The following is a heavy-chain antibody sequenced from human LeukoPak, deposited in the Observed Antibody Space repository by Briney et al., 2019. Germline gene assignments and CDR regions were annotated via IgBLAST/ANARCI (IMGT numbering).Heavy chain of an antibody. V-gene: IGHV4-31*03. J-gene: IGHJ5*02. D-gene: IGHD3-10*01. Sequence: SETLSLTCTVSGGSISSGDYYWSWIRQHPGKGLEWIGYIYYSGSTYYNPSLKSRVTISVDTSKNQFSLKLSSVTAADTAVYYCARFSGRNWFDPWGQGTLVTVSS. CDR3: ARFSGRNWFDP. CDR2: IYYSGST. CDR1: GGSISSGDYY.